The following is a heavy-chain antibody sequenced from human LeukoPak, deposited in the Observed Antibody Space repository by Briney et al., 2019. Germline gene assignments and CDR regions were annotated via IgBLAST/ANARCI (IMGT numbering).Heavy chain of an antibody. CDR3: AREMQYLANFDS. CDR2: IKPDGSGK. Sequence: GGSLRLSCAASGFTSSSYWMSWVRQAPGKGLEWVANIKPDGSGKYYVDSVTGRFTISRDNAKNSLYLQMNSLRAEDTAVFYCAREMQYLANFDSWGQGTLVTVSS. CDR1: GFTSSSYW. D-gene: IGHD2-8*01. V-gene: IGHV3-7*01. J-gene: IGHJ4*02.